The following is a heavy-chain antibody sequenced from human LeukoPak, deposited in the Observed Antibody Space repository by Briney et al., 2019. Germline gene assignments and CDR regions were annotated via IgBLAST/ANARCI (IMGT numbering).Heavy chain of an antibody. J-gene: IGHJ3*02. CDR2: IYSSGNT. V-gene: IGHV4-61*02. Sequence: PSETLSLTCTVSGDSISSDNFFWNWIRQPAGKGLEWIGRIYSSGNTDYNPSLKTRVTLSIDTSKNQFSLKLSSVTAADTAMYYCAAYYDKYNAAHGLDIWGQGTMVAASS. D-gene: IGHD3-9*01. CDR1: GDSISSDNFF. CDR3: AAYYDKYNAAHGLDI.